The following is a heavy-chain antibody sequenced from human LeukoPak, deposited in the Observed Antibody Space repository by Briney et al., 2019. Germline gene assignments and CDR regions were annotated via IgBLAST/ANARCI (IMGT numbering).Heavy chain of an antibody. V-gene: IGHV1-69*06. CDR2: IIPIFGTA. J-gene: IGHJ3*02. CDR3: ARVWCSGGSCYSSRGAFDI. Sequence: GASVKVSCKASGGTFSSYAISWVRQAPGQGLEWMGGIIPIFGTANYAQKFQGRVTITADKSTSTAYMELSSLRSEDTAVYYCARVWCSGGSCYSSRGAFDIWGQGTMVTVSS. D-gene: IGHD2-15*01. CDR1: GGTFSSYA.